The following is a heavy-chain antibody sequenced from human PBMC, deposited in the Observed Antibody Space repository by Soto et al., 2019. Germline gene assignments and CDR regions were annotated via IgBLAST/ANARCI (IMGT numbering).Heavy chain of an antibody. J-gene: IGHJ4*02. CDR2: ISAHNGNT. Sequence: QVHLVQSGAEVKKPGASVKVSCKGSGYAFTTYGITWVRQAPGQGLEWLGWISAHNGNTNYAQKLQGRVTVTRDTSTSTAYMELRSLGSDDTAVYYCARGRYGDYWGQGALVTVSS. V-gene: IGHV1-18*01. CDR3: ARGRYGDY. D-gene: IGHD1-1*01. CDR1: GYAFTTYG.